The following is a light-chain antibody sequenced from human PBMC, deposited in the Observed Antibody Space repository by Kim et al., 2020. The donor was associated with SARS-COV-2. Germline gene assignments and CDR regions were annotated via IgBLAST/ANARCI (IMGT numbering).Light chain of an antibody. J-gene: IGLJ3*02. CDR2: NTN. V-gene: IGLV8-61*01. CDR3: VLYMGSGTWV. CDR1: TGSVSTSYF. Sequence: GGTVTLTCGLRTGSVSTSYFPSWYQQTPGQAPRTLIYNTNTRSSGVPDRFSGSILGNKAALTITGAQADDESDYYCVLYMGSGTWVFGGGTKLTVL.